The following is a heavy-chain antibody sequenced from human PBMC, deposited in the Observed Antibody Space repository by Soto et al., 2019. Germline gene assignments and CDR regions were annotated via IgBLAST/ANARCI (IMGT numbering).Heavy chain of an antibody. D-gene: IGHD3-10*01. CDR2: MNPDSGNI. V-gene: IGHV1-8*01. CDR1: GYTFTSYD. J-gene: IGHJ4*02. Sequence: QVQLVQSGAEVEKPGASVKVSCKASGYTFTSYDINWVRQATGQGLEWMGWMNPDSGNIVYAQKFQGVVTMTRNTSISTAYMELSSLRSEDTAVYYCARGHGVHYGSGRGFEYWGQGTLVTVSS. CDR3: ARGHGVHYGSGRGFEY.